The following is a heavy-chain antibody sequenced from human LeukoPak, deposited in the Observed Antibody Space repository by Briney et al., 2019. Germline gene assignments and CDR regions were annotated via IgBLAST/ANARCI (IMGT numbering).Heavy chain of an antibody. CDR3: ARGSGGNFYFDY. CDR1: GFTFSSYA. Sequence: PGGSLRLSCAASGFTFSSYAMHWVRQAPGKGLEWVAVISYDGSNKYYADSVKGRFAISRDNSKNTLYLQMNSLRAEDTAVYYCARGSGGNFYFDYWGQGTLVTVSS. D-gene: IGHD4-23*01. V-gene: IGHV3-30*09. J-gene: IGHJ4*02. CDR2: ISYDGSNK.